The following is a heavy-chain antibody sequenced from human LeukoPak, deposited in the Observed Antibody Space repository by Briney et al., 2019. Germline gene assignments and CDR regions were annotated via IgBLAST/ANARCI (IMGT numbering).Heavy chain of an antibody. CDR3: AKSPSGSPGGDAFDI. D-gene: IGHD1-26*01. CDR2: ISYDGSNK. V-gene: IGHV3-30*18. CDR1: GFXFSSYG. J-gene: IGHJ3*02. Sequence: GGSLRLSCAASGFXFSSYGIHWVRQAPGKGLEWVAGISYDGSNKYYADSVKGRFTISRDNSKNTLYLHMNSLRAEDTAVYYCAKSPSGSPGGDAFDIWGQGTMVTVSS.